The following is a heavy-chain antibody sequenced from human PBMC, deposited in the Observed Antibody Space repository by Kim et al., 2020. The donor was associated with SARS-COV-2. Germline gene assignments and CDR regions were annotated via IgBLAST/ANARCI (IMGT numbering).Heavy chain of an antibody. J-gene: IGHJ4*02. V-gene: IGHV3-30*02. D-gene: IGHD6-19*01. Sequence: YYADSVKGRFTISRDNSKNTLYLQMNSLRAEDTAVYYCAKLYSSGWSGDYWGQGTLVTVSS. CDR3: AKLYSSGWSGDY.